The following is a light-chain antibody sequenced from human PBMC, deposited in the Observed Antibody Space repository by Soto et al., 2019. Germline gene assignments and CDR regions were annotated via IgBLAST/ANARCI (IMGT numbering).Light chain of an antibody. CDR3: CSYAGSYTSNV. J-gene: IGLJ1*01. CDR1: SSDVGGYNY. CDR2: DVS. Sequence: QSALTQPRSVSGSPGQSVTISCTGTSSDVGGYNYVSWYQQHPGKAPKLMIYDVSKRPSGVPDRFSGSKSGNTASLTISGLQAEDEADCYCCSYAGSYTSNVFGTGTKLTVL. V-gene: IGLV2-11*01.